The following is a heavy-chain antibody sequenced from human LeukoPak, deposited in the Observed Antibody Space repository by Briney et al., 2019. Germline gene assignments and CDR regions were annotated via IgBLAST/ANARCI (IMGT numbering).Heavy chain of an antibody. V-gene: IGHV3-23*01. Sequence: GGSLRLSCAASGFSISNFAMSWVRQAPGKGLEWVSLIVASSGSTFYADSVKGRFTISRDSSKNTLYLQMNSLRAEDMAVYYCAKGAYDYIEMGYFDYWGQGTLVTVSS. CDR2: IVASSGST. CDR1: GFSISNFA. D-gene: IGHD5-12*01. CDR3: AKGAYDYIEMGYFDY. J-gene: IGHJ4*02.